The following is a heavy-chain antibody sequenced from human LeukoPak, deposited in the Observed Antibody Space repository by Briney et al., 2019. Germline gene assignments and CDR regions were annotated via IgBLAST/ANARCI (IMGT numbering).Heavy chain of an antibody. D-gene: IGHD3-22*01. CDR2: INHRGHP. CDR3: ARDPTTVVSVPYYFDF. Sequence: PSETLSLTCAVYGGSFTGYHWNWIRQSPQRGLEWIGEINHRGHPHYYPSLESRLTISVDTSKNQFSLTLRSVTGADTAVYYCARDPTTVVSVPYYFDFWGQGTPVTVSS. V-gene: IGHV4-34*01. J-gene: IGHJ4*02. CDR1: GGSFTGYH.